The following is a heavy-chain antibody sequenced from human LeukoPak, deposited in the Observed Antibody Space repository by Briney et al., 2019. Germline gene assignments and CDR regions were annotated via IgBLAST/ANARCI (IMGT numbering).Heavy chain of an antibody. D-gene: IGHD6-19*01. CDR1: GYTFTSYG. Sequence: ASVKVSCKASGYTFTSYGISWVRQAPGQGLEWMGWISAYNGNTNYAQKLQGRVTMTTDTSTSTAYMELRSLRSDDTAVYYCARGGDLAVAGTGAFDIWGQGTMVTVSS. J-gene: IGHJ3*02. CDR3: ARGGDLAVAGTGAFDI. CDR2: ISAYNGNT. V-gene: IGHV1-18*01.